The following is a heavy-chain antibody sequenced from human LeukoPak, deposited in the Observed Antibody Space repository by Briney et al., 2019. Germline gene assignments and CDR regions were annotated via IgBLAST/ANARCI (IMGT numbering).Heavy chain of an antibody. V-gene: IGHV1-2*02. CDR2: INPNSGGT. Sequence: ASVKVSCKASGYTFTGYYMHWVRQAPGQGLEWMGWINPNSGGTNYAQKFQGRVTMTRDTSISTAYMELSRLRSDDTAVYYCARVAGFGEYGLDYWGQGTLVIVSS. J-gene: IGHJ4*02. CDR3: ARVAGFGEYGLDY. D-gene: IGHD3-10*01. CDR1: GYTFTGYY.